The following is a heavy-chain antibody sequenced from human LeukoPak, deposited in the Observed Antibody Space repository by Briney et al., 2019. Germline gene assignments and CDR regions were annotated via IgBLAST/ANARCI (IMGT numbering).Heavy chain of an antibody. D-gene: IGHD3-16*02. V-gene: IGHV1-69*13. Sequence: GASVKVSCKASGGTFSSYAISWVRQAPGQGLEWMGGIIPIFGTANYAQKFHGRVTITADESTSTAYMELSSLRSEDTAVYYCARDEDDYVWGSYRRLLTDWGQGTLVTVSS. CDR3: ARDEDDYVWGSYRRLLTD. CDR2: IIPIFGTA. CDR1: GGTFSSYA. J-gene: IGHJ4*02.